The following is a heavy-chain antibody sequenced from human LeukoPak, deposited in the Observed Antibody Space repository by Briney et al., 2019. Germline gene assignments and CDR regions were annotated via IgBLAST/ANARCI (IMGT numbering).Heavy chain of an antibody. CDR3: ARELTIFGVVSQNTYYYYGMDV. Sequence: ASVKVSCKASGYTFTSYAMHWVRQAPGQRLEWMGWINAGNGNTKYSQEFQGRVTITRDTSASTAYMELSSLRSEDTAVYYCARELTIFGVVSQNTYYYYGMDVWGQGTTVTVSS. CDR1: GYTFTSYA. D-gene: IGHD3-3*01. J-gene: IGHJ6*02. V-gene: IGHV1-3*01. CDR2: INAGNGNT.